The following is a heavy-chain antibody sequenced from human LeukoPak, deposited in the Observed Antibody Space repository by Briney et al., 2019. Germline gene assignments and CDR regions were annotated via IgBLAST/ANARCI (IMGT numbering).Heavy chain of an antibody. CDR3: ARRGDRDAFDI. CDR1: GGSISSSSYY. Sequence: SETLSLTCTVSGGSISSSSYYWGWLRQPPGQGLEWIGSIYYSGSTYYNPSLKSRVTISVDTSKNQFSLKLSSVTAADTAVYYCARRGDRDAFDIWGQGTMVTVSS. V-gene: IGHV4-39*01. J-gene: IGHJ3*02. D-gene: IGHD2-21*01. CDR2: IYYSGST.